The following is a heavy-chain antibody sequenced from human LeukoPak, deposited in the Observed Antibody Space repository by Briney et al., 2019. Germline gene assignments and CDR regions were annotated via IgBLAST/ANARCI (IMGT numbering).Heavy chain of an antibody. CDR3: AELGITMIGGV. D-gene: IGHD3-10*02. J-gene: IGHJ6*04. CDR1: GFTISGSA. CDR2: IRSKANSYAT. Sequence: GGSLRLSCAASGFTISGSAMLWVRQASGKGLEWVGRIRSKANSYATAYAASVKGRFTISRDDSKNTAYLQMNSLRAEDTAVYYCAELGITMIGGVWGRGTTVTISS. V-gene: IGHV3-73*01.